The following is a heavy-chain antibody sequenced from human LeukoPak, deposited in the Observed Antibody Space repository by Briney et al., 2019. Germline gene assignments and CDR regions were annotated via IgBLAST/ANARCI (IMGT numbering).Heavy chain of an antibody. V-gene: IGHV3-23*01. Sequence: GGSLRLSCAASGFTFSTYGMSWVRQAPGEGLEWVSAVTGGGLTTYYADSVKGRFTISRDNSKNTLYLQMNSLRAEDTAVYYCATMEGYFESWGQGTLVTVSS. CDR3: ATMEGYFES. CDR2: VTGGGLTT. CDR1: GFTFSTYG. J-gene: IGHJ4*02. D-gene: IGHD3-10*01.